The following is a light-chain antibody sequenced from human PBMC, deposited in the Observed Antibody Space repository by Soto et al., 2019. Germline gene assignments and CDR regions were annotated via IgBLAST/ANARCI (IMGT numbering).Light chain of an antibody. V-gene: IGKV3-15*01. CDR3: QQYYKLTRT. CDR1: QTVGRN. J-gene: IGKJ1*01. CDR2: GAS. Sequence: IVMRNSPSTLAGSPGERATLSCRSSQTVGRNLALYQQKPGQAPRLLFYGASTRATDIPARFSGSGSGTEFTLIISSLQSEDFAVYYCQQYYKLTRTFGQGTKVDIK.